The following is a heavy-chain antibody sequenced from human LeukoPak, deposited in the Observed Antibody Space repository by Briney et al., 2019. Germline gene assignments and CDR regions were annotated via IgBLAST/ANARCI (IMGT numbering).Heavy chain of an antibody. CDR2: IIPIFGTA. Sequence: SVKVSCKASGYTFTGYYMHWVRQAPGQGLEWMGGIIPIFGTANYAQKFQGRVTITADESTSTAYMELSSLRSEDTAVYYCASGSRWELNFDYWGQGTLVTVSS. CDR1: GYTFTGYY. CDR3: ASGSRWELNFDY. V-gene: IGHV1-69*13. D-gene: IGHD1-26*01. J-gene: IGHJ4*02.